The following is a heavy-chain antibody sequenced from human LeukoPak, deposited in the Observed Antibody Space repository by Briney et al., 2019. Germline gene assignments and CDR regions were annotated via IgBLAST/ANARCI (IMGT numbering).Heavy chain of an antibody. CDR3: ARLADSSGYYYGGGDY. CDR1: GGTFSSYA. V-gene: IGHV1-69*05. CDR2: IIPIFGTA. Sequence: SVKVSCKASGGTFSSYAISWVRQAPGQGLEWMGGIIPIFGTANYAQKFQGRVTITTDESTSTAYMELSSLRSEDTAVYYCARLADSSGYYYGGGDYWGQGTLVTVSS. D-gene: IGHD3-22*01. J-gene: IGHJ4*02.